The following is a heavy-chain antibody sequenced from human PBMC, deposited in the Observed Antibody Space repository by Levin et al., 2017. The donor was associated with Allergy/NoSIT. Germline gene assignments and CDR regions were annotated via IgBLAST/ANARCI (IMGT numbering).Heavy chain of an antibody. CDR3: ARRVGGLDY. J-gene: IGHJ4*02. Sequence: GESLKISCQVSGYRFTSYYIIWVRQMPGKGLEWMGMIDPSDENTKYSPSFQGHVTISLDKASTTAFLQWTSLTASDTGIYYCARRVGGLDYWGQGTLVAVSS. CDR2: IDPSDENT. V-gene: IGHV5-10-1*01. CDR1: GYRFTSYY. D-gene: IGHD1-26*01.